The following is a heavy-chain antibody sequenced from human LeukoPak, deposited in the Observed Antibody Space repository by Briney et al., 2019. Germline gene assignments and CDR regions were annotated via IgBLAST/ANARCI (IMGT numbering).Heavy chain of an antibody. CDR2: ISYDGSNN. Sequence: GGSLRLSCAASGFTFSSYAMHWVRQAPGKGLEWVAVISYDGSNNYYADSVKGRFTISRDNSKNTLYLQMNSLRADDTAVYYCARAVSSSWHTFDYWGQGTLVTVSS. CDR3: ARAVSSSWHTFDY. D-gene: IGHD6-13*01. J-gene: IGHJ4*02. CDR1: GFTFSSYA. V-gene: IGHV3-30*14.